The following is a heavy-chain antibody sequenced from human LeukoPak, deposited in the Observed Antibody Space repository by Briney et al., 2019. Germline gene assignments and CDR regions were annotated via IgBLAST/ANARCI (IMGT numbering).Heavy chain of an antibody. Sequence: GGSLRLSCAASGFTVSSNFMNWVRQAPGKGLEWVSVIYTGGSTYYADSVKGRFTIFRDNSKNTLYLQMNSLRAEDTAVYYCARSPAAGSAAAFDYWGQGTLVTVSS. J-gene: IGHJ4*02. CDR2: IYTGGST. CDR1: GFTVSSNF. V-gene: IGHV3-53*01. D-gene: IGHD6-13*01. CDR3: ARSPAAGSAAAFDY.